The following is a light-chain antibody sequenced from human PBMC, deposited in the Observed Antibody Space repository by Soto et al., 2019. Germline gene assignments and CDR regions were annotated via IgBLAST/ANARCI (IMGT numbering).Light chain of an antibody. CDR1: QSVDRY. Sequence: DIQMTQSPSTLSSSVGDRFSITCRASQSVDRYLAWYQQKPGKAPKLLIYKASSLESGVPSRFSGSGSGTEFTLTISSLQPDDFATYYCQQYNSYSGTFGQGTKVDI. J-gene: IGKJ1*01. V-gene: IGKV1-5*03. CDR3: QQYNSYSGT. CDR2: KAS.